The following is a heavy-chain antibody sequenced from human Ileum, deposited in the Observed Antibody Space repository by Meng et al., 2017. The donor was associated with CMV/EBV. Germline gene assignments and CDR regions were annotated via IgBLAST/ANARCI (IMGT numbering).Heavy chain of an antibody. CDR1: GFTFTDYY. CDR3: AGVGIGGDSYGYAFGI. CDR2: IIPNSGGT. D-gene: IGHD5-18*01. V-gene: IGHV1-2*02. J-gene: IGHJ3*02. Sequence: SVNVSCKASGFTFTDYYIHWVRQAPGQGLEWMGWIIPNSGGTNYAQTFQGRVTRAWDTSISTASLELSRLRSDNPAVYYCAGVGIGGDSYGYAFGIWGQGTMVTVSS.